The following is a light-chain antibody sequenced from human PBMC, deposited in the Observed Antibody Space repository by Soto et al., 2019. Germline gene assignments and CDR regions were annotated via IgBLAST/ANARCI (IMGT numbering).Light chain of an antibody. Sequence: EIVMTQSPATLSVSPGERATLSCRASQSVSGNLAWYQQKPGQAPRLLLYGASTRATGIPARFSGSGSGTEFTLTISSLQSEDFAVYYRQQYNNWPPVTFGGGTKVEIK. J-gene: IGKJ4*01. V-gene: IGKV3-15*01. CDR2: GAS. CDR1: QSVSGN. CDR3: QQYNNWPPVT.